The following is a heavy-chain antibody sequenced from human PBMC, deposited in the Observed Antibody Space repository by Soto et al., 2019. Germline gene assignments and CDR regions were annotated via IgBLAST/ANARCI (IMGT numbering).Heavy chain of an antibody. V-gene: IGHV4-39*01. CDR2: IYYSGST. J-gene: IGHJ4*02. CDR3: ARLTYDSKDY. D-gene: IGHD3-22*01. CDR1: GDSISSSSYY. Sequence: PSETLSLTCTVSGDSISSSSYYWGWIRQPPGKGLEWIGSIYYSGSTYYNPSLKSRVTISVDTSKNQFSLKLSSVTAADTAVYYCARLTYDSKDYWGQGTLVTVSS.